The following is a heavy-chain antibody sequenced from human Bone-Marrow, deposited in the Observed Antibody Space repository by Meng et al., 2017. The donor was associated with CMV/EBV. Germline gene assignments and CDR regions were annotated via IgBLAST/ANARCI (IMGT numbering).Heavy chain of an antibody. J-gene: IGHJ6*02. V-gene: IGHV1-18*01. CDR2: ISAYNGNT. CDR1: GYTFTSYG. Sequence: ASVKVSCKASGYTFTSYGISWVRQAPGQGLEWMGWISAYNGNTNYAQKLQGRVTMTTDTSTSTAYMELRSLRSEDTAVYYCASNNDFWSGYYYYYGMDVWGQGTTVTVSS. CDR3: ASNNDFWSGYYYYYGMDV. D-gene: IGHD3-3*01.